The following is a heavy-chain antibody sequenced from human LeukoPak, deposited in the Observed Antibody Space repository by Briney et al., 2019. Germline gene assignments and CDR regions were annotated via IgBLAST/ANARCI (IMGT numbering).Heavy chain of an antibody. Sequence: SVKISCKASGGTFSSYAISWVRQASGQGLEWMGGIIPIFGTANYAQKFQGRVTITADESTSTAYMELSSLRSEDTAVYYCARSGTAMDHYDGSGSYRWGYYYYYYIDACRKGTTVTVSS. CDR1: GGTFSSYA. D-gene: IGHD3-10*01. CDR2: IIPIFGTA. J-gene: IGHJ6*03. CDR3: ARSGTAMDHYDGSGSYRWGYYYYYYIDA. V-gene: IGHV1-69*01.